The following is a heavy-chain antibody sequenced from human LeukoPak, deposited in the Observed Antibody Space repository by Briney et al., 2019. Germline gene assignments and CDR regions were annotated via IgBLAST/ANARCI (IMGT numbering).Heavy chain of an antibody. J-gene: IGHJ4*02. D-gene: IGHD3-16*01. CDR2: ISSSGTYM. V-gene: IGHV3-21*01. CDR3: ARELGNADTFGNGPLGH. Sequence: GGSLRLSCTVSGITFRTSSFNWVRQVPGKGLEWVSSISSSGTYMYYSDSVEGRFTISRDNAKNSVFLQMDSLRAEDTAVYFCARELGNADTFGNGPLGHWGQGTLVIVSS. CDR1: GITFRTSS.